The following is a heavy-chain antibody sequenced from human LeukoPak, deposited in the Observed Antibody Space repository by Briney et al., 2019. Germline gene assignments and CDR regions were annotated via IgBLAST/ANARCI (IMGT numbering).Heavy chain of an antibody. Sequence: SVKVSCKASGGTFSSYAISWVRQAPGQGLEWMGGIIPIFGAANYAQKFQGRVTITADESTSTAYMELSSLRSEDTAVYYCARVRYDFWSGYYGWFDPWGQGTLVTVSS. CDR2: IIPIFGAA. J-gene: IGHJ5*02. D-gene: IGHD3-3*01. CDR3: ARVRYDFWSGYYGWFDP. V-gene: IGHV1-69*13. CDR1: GGTFSSYA.